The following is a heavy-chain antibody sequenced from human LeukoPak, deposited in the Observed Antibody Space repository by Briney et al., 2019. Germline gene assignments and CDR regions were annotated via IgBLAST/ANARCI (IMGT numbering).Heavy chain of an antibody. J-gene: IGHJ1*01. CDR2: IYYSGST. CDR3: ASSPVDSSGWTRFQY. Sequence: PSETLSLTCTVSGGSISSYYWSWIRQPPGKGLEWIGYIYYSGSTNYNPSLKSRVTISVDTSKNQFSLKLSFVTAADTAVYYCASSPVDSSGWTRFQYWGQGTLVTVYS. D-gene: IGHD6-19*01. V-gene: IGHV4-59*01. CDR1: GGSISSYY.